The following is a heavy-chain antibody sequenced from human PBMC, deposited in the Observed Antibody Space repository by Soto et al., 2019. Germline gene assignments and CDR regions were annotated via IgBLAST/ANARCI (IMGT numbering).Heavy chain of an antibody. CDR1: GYPVTAYY. V-gene: IGHV1-2*02. CDR3: ARGGGVGVAGSAAFDM. D-gene: IGHD3-3*01. J-gene: IGHJ3*02. CDR2: INPATGAA. Sequence: QLHLVQSGAVVKKPGASVTVSCSASGYPVTAYYMHWVRQAPGRGLEWMGGINPATGAAKYTQTFRGRVTMTRDTSTSTVFMELGALTSEDTAVFCCARGGGVGVAGSAAFDMWGQGTLVTVSS.